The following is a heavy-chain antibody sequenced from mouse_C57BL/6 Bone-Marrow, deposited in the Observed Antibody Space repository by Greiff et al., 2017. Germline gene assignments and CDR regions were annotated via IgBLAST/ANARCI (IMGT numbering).Heavy chain of an antibody. V-gene: IGHV14-4*01. D-gene: IGHD2-3*01. CDR1: GFNIKDDY. J-gene: IGHJ2*01. CDR2: IDPENGDT. Sequence: EVQLQQSGAELVRPGASVKLSCTASGFNIKDDYMHWVKQRPEQGLEWIGWIDPENGDTEYASKFQGKATITADTSSNTAYLPLSSLTSEDTAVYYCTRVTPFDYWGQGTTLTVSS. CDR3: TRVTPFDY.